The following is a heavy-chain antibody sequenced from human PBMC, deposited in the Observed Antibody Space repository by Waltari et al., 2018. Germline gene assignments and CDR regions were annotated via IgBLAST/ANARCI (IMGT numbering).Heavy chain of an antibody. CDR1: GFTFGSSW. CDR2: IKQDGSEK. Sequence: EVQLVESGGGLVQPGGSLRLSGAASGFTFGSSWMNVFRQAPGKGLEWVANIKQDGSEKYYVDSVKGRFTISRDNAKNSLYLQMNSLRADDTAVYYCARGRSGYFFDIWGQGTMVTVSS. CDR3: ARGRSGYFFDI. J-gene: IGHJ3*02. D-gene: IGHD3-22*01. V-gene: IGHV3-7*01.